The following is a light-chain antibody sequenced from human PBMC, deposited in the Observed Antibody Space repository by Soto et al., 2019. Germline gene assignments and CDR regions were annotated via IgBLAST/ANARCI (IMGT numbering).Light chain of an antibody. Sequence: EVVLTHSPVTLSLSPGERATLSCRASQSFRGLLAWYQQKPGQAPRLLIYDAYNRATGIPPRFSGSGSGTDFTLTISSLEPEDSAVYYCQQRHMWPITFGQGTRWRL. CDR1: QSFRGL. CDR2: DAY. CDR3: QQRHMWPIT. J-gene: IGKJ5*01. V-gene: IGKV3-11*01.